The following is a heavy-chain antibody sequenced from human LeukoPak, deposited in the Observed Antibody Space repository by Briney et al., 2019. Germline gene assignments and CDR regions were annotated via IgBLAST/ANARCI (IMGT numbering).Heavy chain of an antibody. CDR3: AKLTADTMVRGVTADY. CDR1: GFTFSSYA. V-gene: IGHV3-23*01. D-gene: IGHD3-10*01. J-gene: IGHJ4*02. Sequence: GGSLRLSCAASGFTFSSYAVSWVRQAPGEGLEWVSAIGGSGGTTYYADSVKGRFTISRDNSRNALFLQVTSLRAEDTAVFYCAKLTADTMVRGVTADYWGQGTLVTVSS. CDR2: IGGSGGTT.